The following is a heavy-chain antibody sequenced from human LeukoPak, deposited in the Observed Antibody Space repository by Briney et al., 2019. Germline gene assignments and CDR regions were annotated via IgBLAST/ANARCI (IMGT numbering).Heavy chain of an antibody. J-gene: IGHJ3*02. CDR1: GFTFSDYY. V-gene: IGHV3-11*06. Sequence: AGGSLRLSCAASGFTFSDYYMSWIRHGPGKGLEWVSYISSSSSYTNYADSVKGRFTISRDNAKNSLYLQMNSLRAEDTAVYYCARALNIVAVPAAAFDIWGQGTMVTVSS. CDR2: ISSSSSYT. D-gene: IGHD2-2*01. CDR3: ARALNIVAVPAAAFDI.